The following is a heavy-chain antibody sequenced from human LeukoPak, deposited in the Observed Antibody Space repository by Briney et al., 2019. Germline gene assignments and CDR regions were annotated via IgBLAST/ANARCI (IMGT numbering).Heavy chain of an antibody. D-gene: IGHD6-13*01. CDR3: ATGYSSTPYAFDI. CDR1: GFTFSSYG. CDR2: IWYDGSNK. V-gene: IGHV3-33*01. J-gene: IGHJ3*02. Sequence: PGRSLRLSCAASGFTFSSYGTHWVRQAPGKGLEWVAVIWYDGSNKYYADSVKGRFTISRDNSKNTLYLQMNSLRAEDTAVYYCATGYSSTPYAFDIWGQGTMVTVSS.